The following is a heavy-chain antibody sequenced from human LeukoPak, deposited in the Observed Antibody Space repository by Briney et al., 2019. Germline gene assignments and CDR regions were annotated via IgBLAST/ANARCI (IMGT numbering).Heavy chain of an antibody. CDR2: IFPSSDEI. Sequence: GGSLRLSCAASGFTVSSNYMSWVRQAPGKGREWVSSIFPSSDEIHYADSVKGRFTISRDNSKNTLYLQMNSLRADDTAVYYCARARAPVTRISSFDIWGQGTMVTVSS. CDR3: ARARAPVTRISSFDI. CDR1: GFTVSSNY. J-gene: IGHJ3*02. D-gene: IGHD4-17*01. V-gene: IGHV3-66*03.